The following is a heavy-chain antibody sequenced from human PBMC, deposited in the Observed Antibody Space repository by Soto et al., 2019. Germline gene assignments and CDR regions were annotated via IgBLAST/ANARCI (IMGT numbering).Heavy chain of an antibody. CDR2: IYYSGST. D-gene: IGHD5-18*01. Sequence: SETLSLTCTVSGGSISSGGYYWSWIRQHPGKGLEWIGYIYYSGSTYYNPSLKSRVTISVDTSKNQFSLKLSSVTAADTAVYYCARRRIGYGYGYCFHHWGQGTLVTVSS. CDR3: ARRRIGYGYGYCFHH. CDR1: GGSISSGGYY. V-gene: IGHV4-31*03. J-gene: IGHJ5*02.